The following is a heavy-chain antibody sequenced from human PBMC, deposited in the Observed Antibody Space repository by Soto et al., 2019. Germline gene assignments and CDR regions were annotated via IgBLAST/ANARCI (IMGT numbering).Heavy chain of an antibody. CDR3: AHSSLMTVGGDAVENSFEI. CDR1: GFSLSTSGVG. V-gene: IGHV2-5*01. J-gene: IGHJ3*02. D-gene: IGHD3-22*01. Sequence: SGPTLVNPTQTLTLTCTFSGFSLSTSGVGVGWIRQPPGKALEWLALIYWNDDKRYSPSLKSRLTITKDTSKNQVVLTMTNMDPVDTATYYSAHSSLMTVGGDAVENSFEIWGQGTRVAVSS. CDR2: IYWNDDK.